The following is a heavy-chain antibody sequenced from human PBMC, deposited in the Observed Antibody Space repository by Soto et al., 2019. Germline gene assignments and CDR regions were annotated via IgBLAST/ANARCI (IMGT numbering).Heavy chain of an antibody. V-gene: IGHV1-46*01. CDR2: INPTSSTT. CDR3: ATAKATTPFFFDN. J-gene: IGHJ5*01. Sequence: PGQGLEWMGIINPTSSTTSDAQKFQGRVTMTRDMSTSTAYMELSSLRSEDTAVYYCATAKATTPFFFDN. D-gene: IGHD4-17*01.